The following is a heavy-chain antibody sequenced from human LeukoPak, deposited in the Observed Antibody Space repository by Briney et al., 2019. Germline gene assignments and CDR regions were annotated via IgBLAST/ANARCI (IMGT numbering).Heavy chain of an antibody. CDR2: FCGGTT. CDR1: GFTFGDYL. V-gene: IGHV3-49*05. J-gene: IGHJ4*02. D-gene: IGHD3-9*01. CDR3: ARSRGRYFDWLPQDYFDY. Sequence: KTGGSLRLSCTAPGFTFGDYLMSWFRQAPGEGVWWGCFFCGGTTEYAASVKGRFTISRDDSTSIAYLQMNRLRAEDTAVYYCARSRGRYFDWLPQDYFDYWGQGTLVTVPS.